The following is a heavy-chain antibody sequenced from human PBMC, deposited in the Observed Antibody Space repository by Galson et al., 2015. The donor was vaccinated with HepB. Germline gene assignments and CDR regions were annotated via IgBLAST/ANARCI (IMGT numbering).Heavy chain of an antibody. CDR3: ARGTPLRAFDI. Sequence: LSCAASGFTFSSSAMRWVRQAPGKGLEWVAVISYDGSNKYYADSVKGRFTISRHNSKNTLYLQMNSLRAEDTAVYYCARGTPLRAFDIWGQGTMVTVSS. CDR2: ISYDGSNK. J-gene: IGHJ3*02. CDR1: GFTFSSSA. V-gene: IGHV3-30*03.